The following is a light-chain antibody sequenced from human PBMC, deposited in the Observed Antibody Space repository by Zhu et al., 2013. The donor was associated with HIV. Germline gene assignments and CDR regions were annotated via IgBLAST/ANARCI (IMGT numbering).Light chain of an antibody. V-gene: IGKV1-33*01. J-gene: IGKJ2*03. CDR3: QQYDNLPRS. CDR1: QDISTS. CDR2: GAS. Sequence: DVQMTQSPSSLSASVRDRITITCQASQDISTSLNWYQQKPGKAPKLLIYGASNLETGVPSRFTGSGSGTHFTFTISGLQPEDTATYFCQQYDNLPRSFGQGTKLEIK.